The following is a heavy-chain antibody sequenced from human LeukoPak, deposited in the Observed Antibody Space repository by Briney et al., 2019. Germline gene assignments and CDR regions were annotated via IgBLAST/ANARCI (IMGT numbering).Heavy chain of an antibody. Sequence: SETLSLTCTVSGGSISSSSYYWGWIRQPPGKGLEWIGSIYYSSSTYYDPSLKSRVTISVDTSKNQVSLKLSSVTDAISAVDDCARHGLWSGGPMAYGRFDPWGQGTLVTVSS. CDR1: GGSISSSSYY. J-gene: IGHJ5*02. CDR3: ARHGLWSGGPMAYGRFDP. D-gene: IGHD3-10*01. V-gene: IGHV4-39*01. CDR2: IYYSSST.